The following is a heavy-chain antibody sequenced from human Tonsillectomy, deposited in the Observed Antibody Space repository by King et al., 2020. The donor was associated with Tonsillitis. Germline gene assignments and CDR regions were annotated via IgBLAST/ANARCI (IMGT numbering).Heavy chain of an antibody. J-gene: IGHJ6*02. CDR1: GGTFSGYA. Sequence: QLVQSGAEVKKPGSSVKVSCRASGGTFSGYALSWVRQAPGLGLEWMGGITPIFGTANYAQNFQGRVTVTADESASTSYMELSSLRSEDTAVYYCARVTVGQKQHLTYYGMDVWGQGTTVTVSS. V-gene: IGHV1-69*01. D-gene: IGHD6-13*01. CDR2: ITPIFGTA. CDR3: ARVTVGQKQHLTYYGMDV.